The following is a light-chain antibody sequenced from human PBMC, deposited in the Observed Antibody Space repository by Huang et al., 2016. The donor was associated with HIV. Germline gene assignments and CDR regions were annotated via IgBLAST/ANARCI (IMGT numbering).Light chain of an antibody. V-gene: IGKV1-33*01. J-gene: IGKJ1*01. CDR3: QQYDNLPWT. CDR2: AAS. CDR1: QDISTD. Sequence: DIQMTQSPSSLSASVGDRVTITCQASQDISTDLNWYQQKPGNAPKVMLYAASNLETGVPSRFSGSGSWTDFTFTISSLQPGDIATYYCQQYDNLPWTFGQGTKVEIK.